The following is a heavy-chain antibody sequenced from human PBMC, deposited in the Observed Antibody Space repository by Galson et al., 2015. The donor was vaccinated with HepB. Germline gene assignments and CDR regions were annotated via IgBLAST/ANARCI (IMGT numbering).Heavy chain of an antibody. J-gene: IGHJ3*02. Sequence: SLRLSCAASGFTFDDYAMHWVRQAPGEGLERVSGISWNSGSIGYADSVKGRFTISRDNAKNSLYLQMNSLRAEDTALYYCAKDLNYYDSSGYYYHDAFDIWGQGTMVTVSS. V-gene: IGHV3-9*01. CDR3: AKDLNYYDSSGYYYHDAFDI. CDR2: ISWNSGSI. CDR1: GFTFDDYA. D-gene: IGHD3-22*01.